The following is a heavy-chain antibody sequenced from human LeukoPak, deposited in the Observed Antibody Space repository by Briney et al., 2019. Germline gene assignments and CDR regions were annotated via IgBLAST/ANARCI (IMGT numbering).Heavy chain of an antibody. CDR3: TRVYSGGWFDP. J-gene: IGHJ5*02. Sequence: GGSLRLSCAASGFTVSSNYMSWVRQAPGKGLEWVSVIYSGGSTYYADSVKGRFTISRDNSKNTLYLQMNSLRAEGTAVYYCTRVYSGGWFDPWGQGTLVTVSS. CDR2: IYSGGST. CDR1: GFTVSSNY. D-gene: IGHD2-15*01. V-gene: IGHV3-53*01.